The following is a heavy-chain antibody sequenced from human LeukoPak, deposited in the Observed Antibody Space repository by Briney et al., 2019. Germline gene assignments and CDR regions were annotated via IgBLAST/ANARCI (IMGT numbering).Heavy chain of an antibody. J-gene: IGHJ6*03. Sequence: PSETLSLTCTVSGYSISSGYYWGWIRQPPGKGLEWIGSIYHSGSTYYNPSLKSRVTISVDTSKNQFSLKLSSVTAADTAVYYCARAYYGDYVGTYYYYMDVWGKGTTVTISS. V-gene: IGHV4-38-2*02. CDR2: IYHSGST. CDR3: ARAYYGDYVGTYYYYMDV. CDR1: GYSISSGYY. D-gene: IGHD4-17*01.